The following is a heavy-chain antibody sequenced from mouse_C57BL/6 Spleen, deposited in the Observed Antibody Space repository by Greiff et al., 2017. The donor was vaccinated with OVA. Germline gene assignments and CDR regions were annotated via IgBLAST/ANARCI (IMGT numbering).Heavy chain of an antibody. CDR2: IYPRDGST. CDR1: GYTFTDHT. D-gene: IGHD2-4*01. Sequence: VQLVESDAELVKPGASVKISCKVSGYTFTDHTIHWMKQRPEQGLEWIGYIYPRDGSTKYNEKFKGKATLTADKSSSTAYMQLNSLTSEDSAVYFCALYDYDGRYFDYWGQGTTLTVSS. CDR3: ALYDYDGRYFDY. V-gene: IGHV1-78*01. J-gene: IGHJ2*01.